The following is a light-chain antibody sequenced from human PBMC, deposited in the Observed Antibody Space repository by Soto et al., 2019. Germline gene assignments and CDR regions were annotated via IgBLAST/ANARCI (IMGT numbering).Light chain of an antibody. J-gene: IGLJ1*01. V-gene: IGLV2-23*02. CDR1: SSDVGSYNL. CDR3: CSYAGSSTYV. CDR2: EVS. Sequence: SVLTQPASVSGSPGEWITISCTGTSSDVGSYNLVSWYQQHPGKAPKLMIYEVSKRPSGVSNRFSGSKSGNTASLTISGLQAEDEADYYCCSYAGSSTYVFGTGTKVTVL.